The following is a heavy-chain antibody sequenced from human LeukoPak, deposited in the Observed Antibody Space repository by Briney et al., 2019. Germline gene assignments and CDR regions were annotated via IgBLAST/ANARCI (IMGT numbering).Heavy chain of an antibody. CDR2: INHSGST. V-gene: IGHV4-34*01. J-gene: IGHJ5*02. CDR3: ARERWLQFGWFDP. Sequence: PSETLSLTCAVYGGSFSGYYWSWIRQPPGKGLEWIGEINHSGSTNYNPSLKSRVTMSVDTSKNQFSLKLSSVTAADTAVYYCARERWLQFGWFDPWGQGTLVTVSS. D-gene: IGHD5-24*01. CDR1: GGSFSGYY.